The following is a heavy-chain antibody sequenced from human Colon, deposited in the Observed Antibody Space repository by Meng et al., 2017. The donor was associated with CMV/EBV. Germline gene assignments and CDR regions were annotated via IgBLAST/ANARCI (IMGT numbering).Heavy chain of an antibody. J-gene: IGHJ5*02. V-gene: IGHV1-46*01. CDR2: INTGGGAT. CDR1: GYTFTKYY. Sequence: QEQLVQSGAEVKKPGASVKVSCKASGYTFTKYYMHWVRQAPGQGLEWMGIINTGGGATSYAQKFQGRITMTRDTSTSTVYMELSSLRSEDTAVYYCATSFYGGLPWGQGTLVTVSS. CDR3: ATSFYGGLP. D-gene: IGHD2/OR15-2a*01.